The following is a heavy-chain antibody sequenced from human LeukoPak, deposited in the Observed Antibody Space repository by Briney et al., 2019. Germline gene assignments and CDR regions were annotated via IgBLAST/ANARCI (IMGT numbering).Heavy chain of an antibody. CDR1: GGSISSSNW. Sequence: PSGTLSLTCAVSGGSISSSNWWSWVRQPPGKGLEWIGEIYHSGSTNYNPSLKSRVTISVDTSKNQFSLKLSSVTAADTAVYYCARLGPDSSLWFVELSGFDYWGQGTLVTVSS. CDR3: ARLGPDSSLWFVELSGFDY. J-gene: IGHJ4*02. CDR2: IYHSGST. V-gene: IGHV4-4*02. D-gene: IGHD3-10*01.